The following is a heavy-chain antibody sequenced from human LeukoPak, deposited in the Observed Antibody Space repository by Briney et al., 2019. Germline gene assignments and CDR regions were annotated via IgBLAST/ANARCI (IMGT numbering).Heavy chain of an antibody. J-gene: IGHJ4*02. CDR3: ARAATVTSVYFDY. V-gene: IGHV4-31*03. CDR2: IYYSGST. D-gene: IGHD4-11*01. Sequence: LSLTCTVSGGSISSGGYYWSWIRQHPGKGLEWIGYIYYSGSTYYNPSLKSRVTISVDTSKNQFSLKLSSVTAADTAVYYCARAATVTSVYFDYWGQGTLVTVSS. CDR1: GGSISSGGYY.